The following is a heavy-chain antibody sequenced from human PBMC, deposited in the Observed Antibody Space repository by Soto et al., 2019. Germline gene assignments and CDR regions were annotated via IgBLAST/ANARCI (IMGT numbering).Heavy chain of an antibody. Sequence: QVQLVQSGAEVKKPGASVKVSCKASGYTFTSYGISWVRQAPGQGLEWMGWISAYNGNTNYAQKLQGRVTMTTDTSTSTAYMEMRSLRSDDTAVYYCARDSGSYSLYYYYGMDVWGQGTTVTVSS. CDR1: GYTFTSYG. V-gene: IGHV1-18*01. D-gene: IGHD1-26*01. CDR3: ARDSGSYSLYYYYGMDV. CDR2: ISAYNGNT. J-gene: IGHJ6*02.